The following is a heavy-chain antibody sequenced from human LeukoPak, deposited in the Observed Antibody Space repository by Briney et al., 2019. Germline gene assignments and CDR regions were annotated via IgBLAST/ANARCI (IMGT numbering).Heavy chain of an antibody. V-gene: IGHV4-59*01. Sequence: SETLSLTCTVSGGSISSYYWSWIRQPPGKGLEWIGYIYYSGSTNYNPSLKSRVTISVDTSKNQFSLKLSSVTAADTAVYYCARWDYDFWSGDAFDIWGQGIMVTVSS. J-gene: IGHJ3*02. CDR3: ARWDYDFWSGDAFDI. CDR1: GGSISSYY. D-gene: IGHD3-3*01. CDR2: IYYSGST.